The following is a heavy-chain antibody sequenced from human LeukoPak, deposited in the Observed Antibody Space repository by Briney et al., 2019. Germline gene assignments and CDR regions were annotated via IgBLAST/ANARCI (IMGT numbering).Heavy chain of an antibody. D-gene: IGHD3-16*01. Sequence: SETLSLTCTVSGGSISSSSYYWGWIRQPPGKGLEWIGSIYYSGSTYYNPSLKSRVTISVDTSKNQFSLKLSSVTAADTAVYYCARDWGSSAYPDYWGQGTLVTVSA. CDR3: ARDWGSSAYPDY. CDR1: GGSISSSSYY. V-gene: IGHV4-39*02. CDR2: IYYSGST. J-gene: IGHJ4*02.